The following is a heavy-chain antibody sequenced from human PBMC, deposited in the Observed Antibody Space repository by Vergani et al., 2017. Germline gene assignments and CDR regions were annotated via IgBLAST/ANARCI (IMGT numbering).Heavy chain of an antibody. D-gene: IGHD5-12*01. V-gene: IGHV3-30*03. J-gene: IGHJ4*02. CDR2: ISYDGSNK. CDR1: GFTFSSYG. CDR3: ARDHRGYSGYDFSEFDY. Sequence: QVQLVESGGGVVQPGRSLRLSCAASGFTFSSYGMHWVRQAPGKGLEWVAVISYDGSNKYYADSVKGRFTISRDNSKNTLYLQIKSLIAEDTAVYYCARDHRGYSGYDFSEFDYWGQGTLVTVSS.